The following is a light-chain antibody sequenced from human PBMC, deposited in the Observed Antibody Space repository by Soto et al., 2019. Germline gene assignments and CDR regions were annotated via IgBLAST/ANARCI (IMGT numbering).Light chain of an antibody. J-gene: IGKJ3*01. CDR1: QSVSSSY. CDR3: QQYGSSPLFT. Sequence: EIVLTQSPGTLSLSPGERATLSCRASQSVSSSYLAWYQQKPGQAPRLLIYGASNRATGIPDRFSGSGSGTDFPLTISRLEPEDFAVYYCQQYGSSPLFTFGPGTKVAIK. CDR2: GAS. V-gene: IGKV3-20*01.